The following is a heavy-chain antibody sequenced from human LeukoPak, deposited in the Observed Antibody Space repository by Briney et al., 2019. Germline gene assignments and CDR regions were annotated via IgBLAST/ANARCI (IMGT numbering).Heavy chain of an antibody. CDR2: ISSSGSTI. D-gene: IGHD3-22*01. Sequence: GGSLRLSCAASGFTFSSYEMNWVRQAPGEGLEWVSYISSSGSTIYYADSVKGRFTISRDNAKNSLYLEMNSLRVEDTAAYYCARGTYSGYLLDYWGQGTLVTVSS. J-gene: IGHJ4*02. V-gene: IGHV3-48*03. CDR3: ARGTYSGYLLDY. CDR1: GFTFSSYE.